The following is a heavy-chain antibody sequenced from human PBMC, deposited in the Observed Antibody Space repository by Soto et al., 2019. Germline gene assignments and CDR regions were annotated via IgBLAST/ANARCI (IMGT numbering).Heavy chain of an antibody. J-gene: IGHJ3*02. Sequence: ASVKVSCKASGGTFSSYAISWVRQAPGQGLEWMGGIIPIFGTANYAQKFQGRVTITADESTSTAYMELSSLRSEDTAVYYCASPAHSGLGPDDAFDIWGQGTMVTVS. CDR1: GGTFSSYA. D-gene: IGHD6-19*01. CDR3: ASPAHSGLGPDDAFDI. V-gene: IGHV1-69*13. CDR2: IIPIFGTA.